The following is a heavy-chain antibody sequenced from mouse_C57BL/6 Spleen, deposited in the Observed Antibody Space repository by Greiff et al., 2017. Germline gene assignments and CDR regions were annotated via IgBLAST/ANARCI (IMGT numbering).Heavy chain of an antibody. CDR3: ARAPYYAMDY. Sequence: EVQLVESGPGLVKPSQSLSLTCSVTGYSITSGYYWNWIRQFPGNKLEWMGYISYDGSNNYNPSLKNRISITRDTSNNQFFLKLNSVTTEDTATYYCARAPYYAMDYWGQGTSVTVSS. J-gene: IGHJ4*01. CDR1: GYSITSGYY. CDR2: ISYDGSN. V-gene: IGHV3-6*01.